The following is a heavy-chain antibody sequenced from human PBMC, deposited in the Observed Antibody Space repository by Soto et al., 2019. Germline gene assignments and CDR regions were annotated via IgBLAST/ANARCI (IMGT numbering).Heavy chain of an antibody. CDR3: AREASAVISLDY. J-gene: IGHJ4*02. Sequence: QVQLVHSEAEVKKPGASVKVSCKASGYXXXXYSMHWVRXXXXXXLEWAGWFNPNSVDTIYAQKFQGRVTLTRDTSIGTAYMELYSLTSDDTAVYYCAREASAVISLDYWGQGTLVTVSS. V-gene: IGHV1-2*02. CDR2: FNPNSVDT. D-gene: IGHD6-19*01. CDR1: GYXXXXYS.